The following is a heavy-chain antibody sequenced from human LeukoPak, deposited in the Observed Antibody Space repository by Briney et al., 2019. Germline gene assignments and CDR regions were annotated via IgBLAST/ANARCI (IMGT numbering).Heavy chain of an antibody. Sequence: GASVKVSCKASGYTFTGYYMHWVRQAPGQGLEWMGWINPNSGGTNYAQKFQGRVTMTEDTSTDTAYMELSSLRSEDTAVYYCATVRNKVELLYYFDYWGQGTLVTVSS. V-gene: IGHV1-2*02. CDR3: ATVRNKVELLYYFDY. CDR2: INPNSGGT. CDR1: GYTFTGYY. J-gene: IGHJ4*02. D-gene: IGHD1-7*01.